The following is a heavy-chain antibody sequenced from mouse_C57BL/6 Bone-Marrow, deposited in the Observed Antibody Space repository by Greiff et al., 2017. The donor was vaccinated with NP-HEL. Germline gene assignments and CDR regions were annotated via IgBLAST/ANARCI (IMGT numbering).Heavy chain of an antibody. Sequence: QVQLKQPGAELVMPGASVKLSCKASGYTFTSSWMHWVKQRPGQGLEWIGEIDPSDSYTNYNQKFKGKSTLTVDKSSSTAYMQLSSLTSEDSAVYYCAREGDSLFAYWGQGTLVTVSA. CDR2: IDPSDSYT. V-gene: IGHV1-69*01. D-gene: IGHD3-3*01. CDR1: GYTFTSSW. CDR3: AREGDSLFAY. J-gene: IGHJ3*01.